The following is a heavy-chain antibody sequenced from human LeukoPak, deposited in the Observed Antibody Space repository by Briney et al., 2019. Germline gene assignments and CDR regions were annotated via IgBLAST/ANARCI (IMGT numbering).Heavy chain of an antibody. Sequence: GGSLRLSCAASGFTFSSYSMSWVRQAPGKGLEWVANIKQDGSEKYYVDSVKGRFTISRDNAKNSLYLQMNSLRAEDTAVYYCARATIGVVAFDIWGQGTMVTVSS. V-gene: IGHV3-7*01. CDR1: GFTFSSYS. CDR2: IKQDGSEK. CDR3: ARATIGVVAFDI. D-gene: IGHD3-9*01. J-gene: IGHJ3*02.